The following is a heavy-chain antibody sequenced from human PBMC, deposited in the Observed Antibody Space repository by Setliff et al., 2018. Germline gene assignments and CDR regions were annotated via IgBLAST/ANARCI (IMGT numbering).Heavy chain of an antibody. J-gene: IGHJ4*02. D-gene: IGHD6-6*01. CDR3: ARGRNVAARLFDS. CDR2: TYYIGAT. Sequence: PSETLSLTCTVSGASISTHYWSWIRQPPGKGLEWIGHTYYIGATNYNPSLKGRVTISVDTSKNQVSLKMNSVTAADTAVYFCARGRNVAARLFDSWGQGTLVTVSS. V-gene: IGHV4-59*11. CDR1: GASISTHY.